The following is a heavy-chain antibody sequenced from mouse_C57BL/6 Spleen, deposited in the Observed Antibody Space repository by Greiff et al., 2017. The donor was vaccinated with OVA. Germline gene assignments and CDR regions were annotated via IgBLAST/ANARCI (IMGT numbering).Heavy chain of an antibody. V-gene: IGHV1-64*01. CDR2: IHPNSGST. J-gene: IGHJ2*01. CDR3: ARYGGDYFDY. Sequence: VKLKQPGAELVKPGASVKLSCKASGYTFTSYWMHWVKQRPGQGLEWIGMIHPNSGSTNYNEKFKSKATLTVDKSSSTAYMQLSSLTSEDSAVYYCARYGGDYFDYWGQGTTLTVSS. D-gene: IGHD1-1*01. CDR1: GYTFTSYW.